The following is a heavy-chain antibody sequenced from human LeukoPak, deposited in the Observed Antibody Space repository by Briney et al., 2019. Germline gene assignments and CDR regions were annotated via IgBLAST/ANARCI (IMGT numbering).Heavy chain of an antibody. J-gene: IGHJ3*02. V-gene: IGHV4-59*01. CDR2: IYYSGST. D-gene: IGHD2-2*01. CDR1: GGSISSYY. Sequence: SETLSLTCTVSGGSISSYYWSWTRQPPGKGLEWIGYIYYSGSTNYNPSLKSRVTISVDTSKNQFSLKLSSVTAADTAVYYCARDFGLGYCSSTSCYAFDIWGQGTMVTVSS. CDR3: ARDFGLGYCSSTSCYAFDI.